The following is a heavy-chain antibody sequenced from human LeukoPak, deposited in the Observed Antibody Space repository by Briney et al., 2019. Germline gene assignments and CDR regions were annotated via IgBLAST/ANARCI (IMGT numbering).Heavy chain of an antibody. CDR2: INHSGST. J-gene: IGHJ4*02. Sequence: SSETLSLTCAVYGGSFNGYYWTWIRQPPGKGLEWIGEINHSGSTDYNPSLKSRVTISVDTSKNQFSLKLNSVTAADTAVYYCARAVVYYRSLGYWGQGTLVTVSS. D-gene: IGHD3-10*01. CDR3: ARAVVYYRSLGY. V-gene: IGHV4-34*01. CDR1: GGSFNGYY.